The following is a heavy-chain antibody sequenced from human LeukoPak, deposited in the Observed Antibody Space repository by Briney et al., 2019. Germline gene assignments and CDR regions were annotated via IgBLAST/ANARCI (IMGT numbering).Heavy chain of an antibody. V-gene: IGHV3-23*01. CDR1: GFTFSSYA. Sequence: GGSLRLSCAASGFTFSSYAMSWVRQAPGKGLEWVSAISGSGGSTYYADSVKGRFTISRDNSKNTLYLQMNSPRAEDTAVYYCAKGGDSGYDSTMRNRGQGTLVTVSS. CDR2: ISGSGGST. J-gene: IGHJ4*02. CDR3: AKGGDSGYDSTMRN. D-gene: IGHD5-12*01.